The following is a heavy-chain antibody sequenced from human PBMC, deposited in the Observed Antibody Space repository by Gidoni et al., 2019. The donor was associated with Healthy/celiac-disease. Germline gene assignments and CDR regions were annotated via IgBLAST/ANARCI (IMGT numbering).Heavy chain of an antibody. V-gene: IGHV1-69*01. D-gene: IGHD6-6*01. CDR2: IIPLFVTA. Sequence: QVQLVQSGAEVKKPGSSVKVSCQASGGTFSSYAISWVRQAPGQGLEWMGWIIPLFVTANYDQKFQGRVTITADESTSTAYMELSSLRSEDTAVYYCAREAYSSSYYYFDYWGQGTLVTVSS. J-gene: IGHJ4*02. CDR3: AREAYSSSYYYFDY. CDR1: GGTFSSYA.